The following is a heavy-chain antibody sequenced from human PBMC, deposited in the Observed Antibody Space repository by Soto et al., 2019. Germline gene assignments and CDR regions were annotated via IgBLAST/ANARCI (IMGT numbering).Heavy chain of an antibody. CDR1: GFTVSSNY. Sequence: EVQLVETGGGLIQPGGSLRLSCAASGFTVSSNYMSWVRQAPGKGLELVSVIYSGGSTYYADSVKGRFTISRDNSKTTLYLQMNSLSAEDTAVYYCARKDRNDYYCMDVSGPGTTVTVSS. CDR3: ARKDRNDYYCMDV. J-gene: IGHJ6*02. CDR2: IYSGGST. V-gene: IGHV3-53*02. D-gene: IGHD4-4*01.